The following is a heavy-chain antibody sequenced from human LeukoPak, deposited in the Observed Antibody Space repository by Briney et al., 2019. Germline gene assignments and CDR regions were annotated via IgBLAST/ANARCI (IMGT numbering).Heavy chain of an antibody. V-gene: IGHV1-2*06. CDR2: INPNSGGT. CDR3: ARGLGRITMIVVVPRFDP. Sequence: VSVKVSCKASGYTFTGYYMHWVRQAPGQGLEWMGRINPNSGGTNYAQKFQGRVTMTRDTSISTAYMELSRLRSDDTAVYYCARGLGRITMIVVVPRFDPWGQGTLVTVSS. CDR1: GYTFTGYY. D-gene: IGHD3-22*01. J-gene: IGHJ5*02.